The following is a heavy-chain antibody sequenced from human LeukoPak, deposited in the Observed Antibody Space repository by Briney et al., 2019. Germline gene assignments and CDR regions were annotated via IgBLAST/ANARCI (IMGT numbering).Heavy chain of an antibody. V-gene: IGHV3-30*03. J-gene: IGHJ4*02. CDR2: ISNDGSRK. CDR3: ARDRAWNYFDY. Sequence: PGGSLRLSCAASGFSFSNHGMHWVRQAPGKGLEWVAIISNDGSRKYYAHSVEGRFTISRDNSKNTLYLQMDSRRAEDTAVYYCARDRAWNYFDYWGQGTLVTVSS. CDR1: GFSFSNHG. D-gene: IGHD3-3*01.